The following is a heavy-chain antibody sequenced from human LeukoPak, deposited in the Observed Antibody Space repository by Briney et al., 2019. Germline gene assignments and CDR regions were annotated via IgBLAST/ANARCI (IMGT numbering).Heavy chain of an antibody. J-gene: IGHJ4*02. CDR3: ARGHYDVLSASYMWTPDY. V-gene: IGHV3-21*01. CDR1: GFTFNTFN. CDR2: ITSGGDYI. D-gene: IGHD3-9*01. Sequence: GGSLRLSCEASGFTFNTFNMNWVRQAPGKGLEWVSSITSGGDYIYYADSVKGRFPNSRDTAKNSLSMQLNSLRVEDTAVYYCARGHYDVLSASYMWTPDYWGQGTLVTVSS.